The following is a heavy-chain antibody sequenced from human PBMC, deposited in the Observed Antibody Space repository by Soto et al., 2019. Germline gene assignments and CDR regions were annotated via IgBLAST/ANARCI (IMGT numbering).Heavy chain of an antibody. V-gene: IGHV3-23*01. D-gene: IGHD2-15*01. CDR3: ARGYCGCGSCYSPFR. CDR2: ITGSGGST. Sequence: EVQLLESGGGLVQPGGSLRLSCAASGFTFSSYAMSWVRQAPGKGLEWVSGITGSGGSTYYADSVKGRFTIPRDKSKNTLYLQMNSLRAADTAVYYCARGYCGCGSCYSPFRWGQGTLVTVSS. CDR1: GFTFSSYA. J-gene: IGHJ4*02.